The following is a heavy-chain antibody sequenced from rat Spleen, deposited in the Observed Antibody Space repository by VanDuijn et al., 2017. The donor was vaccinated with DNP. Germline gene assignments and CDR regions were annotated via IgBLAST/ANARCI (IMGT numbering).Heavy chain of an antibody. CDR1: VDSPSCGFR. Sequence: SVPVDSPSCGFRWTWIRKFPGNKLEWMGYINGAGSTNYNPSLKSRISITRDTSKNQFFLQVNSVTPEDSATYYCAIQLGVFDYWGQGVMVTVSS. D-gene: IGHD5-1*01. CDR3: AIQLGVFDY. V-gene: IGHV3-3*01. CDR2: INGAGST. J-gene: IGHJ2*01.